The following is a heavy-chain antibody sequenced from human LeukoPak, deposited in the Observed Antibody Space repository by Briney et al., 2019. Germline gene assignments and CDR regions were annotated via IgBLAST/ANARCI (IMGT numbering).Heavy chain of an antibody. CDR3: ARGGKIALAGTRSSQYFQD. CDR1: GFTFSSYA. J-gene: IGHJ1*01. V-gene: IGHV3-30*04. D-gene: IGHD6-19*01. Sequence: GGSLRLSCAASGFTFSSYAMHWVRQAPGKGLEWVAVISYDGSNKYYADSVKGRFTISRDNSKNTLYLQMNSLRPEDTAVYYCARGGKIALAGTRSSQYFQDWGQGTLVTVSS. CDR2: ISYDGSNK.